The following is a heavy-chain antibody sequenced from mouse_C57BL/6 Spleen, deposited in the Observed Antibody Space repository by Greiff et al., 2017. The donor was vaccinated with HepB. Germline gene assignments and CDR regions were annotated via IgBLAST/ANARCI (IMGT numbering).Heavy chain of an antibody. D-gene: IGHD1-1*01. V-gene: IGHV5-4*01. Sequence: EVHLVESGGGLVKPGGSLKLSCAASGFTFSSYAMSWVRQTPEKRLEWVATISDGGSYTYYPDNVKGRFTISRDNAKNNLYLQMSHLKSEDTAMYYCAREGYGSHYFDYWGQGTTLTVSS. CDR3: AREGYGSHYFDY. CDR2: ISDGGSYT. J-gene: IGHJ2*01. CDR1: GFTFSSYA.